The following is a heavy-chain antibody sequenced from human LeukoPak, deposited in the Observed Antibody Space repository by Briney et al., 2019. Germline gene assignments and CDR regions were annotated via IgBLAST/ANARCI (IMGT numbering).Heavy chain of an antibody. CDR3: ARESGETRSIFDY. V-gene: IGHV4-38-2*02. CDR2: LYYSGST. J-gene: IGHJ4*02. Sequence: SETLSLTCTVSGGYSWGWIRQPPGKGLEWIGSLYYSGSTYYNPSLKSGVAISIDTSKNQFSLKLSSVSAADTAVYYCARESGETRSIFDYWGQGTLVTVSS. CDR1: GGYS. D-gene: IGHD1-26*01.